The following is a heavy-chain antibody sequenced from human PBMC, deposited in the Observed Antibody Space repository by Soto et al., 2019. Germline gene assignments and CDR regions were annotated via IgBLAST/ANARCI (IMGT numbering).Heavy chain of an antibody. Sequence: GGSLRLSCVASGFPFGNFWMLWVRQAPGKGLEWVANIKQDGGETNYVDSVKGRFTISRDNAKNSLYLQMNNLRAEDTAVYYCAKAYGSGTVYGMDVWGQGTTVTVSS. CDR2: IKQDGGET. CDR1: GFPFGNFW. D-gene: IGHD3-10*01. CDR3: AKAYGSGTVYGMDV. V-gene: IGHV3-7*01. J-gene: IGHJ6*02.